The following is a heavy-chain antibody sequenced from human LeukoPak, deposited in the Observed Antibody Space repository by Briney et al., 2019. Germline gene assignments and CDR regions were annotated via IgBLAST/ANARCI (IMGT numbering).Heavy chain of an antibody. CDR2: IRFNGTTK. Sequence: PGGSLRLSCSASGVNFVRYGMHWVRQAPGKGLEWVAFIRFNGTTKVYSDSVEGRFTISRDNAKTSLYLQMNSLRAEDTAVYYCAREENSSGWSSWGQGTLVTASS. CDR3: AREENSSGWSS. J-gene: IGHJ5*02. CDR1: GVNFVRYG. V-gene: IGHV3-30*02. D-gene: IGHD6-19*01.